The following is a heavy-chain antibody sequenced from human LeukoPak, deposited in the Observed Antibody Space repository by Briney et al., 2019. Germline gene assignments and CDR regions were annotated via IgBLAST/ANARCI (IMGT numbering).Heavy chain of an antibody. CDR1: GGTFSSYA. CDR3: ARSGFGGDYLDY. Sequence: ASVKVSCKASGGTFSSYAISWVRQAPGQGLEWMGWISAYNGNTNYAQKLQGRVTMTTDTSTSTAYMELRSLRSDDTAVYYCARSGFGGDYLDYWGQGTLVTVSS. D-gene: IGHD2-21*01. V-gene: IGHV1-18*01. J-gene: IGHJ4*02. CDR2: ISAYNGNT.